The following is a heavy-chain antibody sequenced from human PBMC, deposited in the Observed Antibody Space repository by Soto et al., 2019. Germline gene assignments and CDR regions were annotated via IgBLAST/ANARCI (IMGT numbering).Heavy chain of an antibody. Sequence: ASVKVSCKASGYTFTSYAMHWVRQAPGQRLEWMGWINAGNGNTKYSQKFQGRVTITRDTSASTAYMELSSLRSEDTAVYYCARGRWELLAYFDYWGQGTLVTVS. V-gene: IGHV1-3*01. CDR1: GYTFTSYA. CDR2: INAGNGNT. D-gene: IGHD1-26*01. CDR3: ARGRWELLAYFDY. J-gene: IGHJ4*02.